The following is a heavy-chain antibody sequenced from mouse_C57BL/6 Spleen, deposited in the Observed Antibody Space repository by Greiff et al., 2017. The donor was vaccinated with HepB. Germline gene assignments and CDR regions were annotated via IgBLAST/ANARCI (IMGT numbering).Heavy chain of an antibody. V-gene: IGHV1-80*01. CDR1: GYAFSSYW. J-gene: IGHJ2*01. D-gene: IGHD2-10*02. CDR2: IYPGDGDT. Sequence: VQLQQSGAELVKPGASVKISCKASGYAFSSYWMNWVKQRPGKGLEWIGQIYPGDGDTNYNGKFKGKATLTADKSSSTAYMQLSSLTSEDSAVYFCARSGYDPYYFDYWGQSTTLTVSS. CDR3: ARSGYDPYYFDY.